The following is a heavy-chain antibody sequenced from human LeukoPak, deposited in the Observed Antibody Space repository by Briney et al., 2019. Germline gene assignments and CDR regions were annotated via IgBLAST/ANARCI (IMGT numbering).Heavy chain of an antibody. CDR1: EFVFSSHA. CDR3: ARGGITMIVVVSLDY. J-gene: IGHJ4*02. CDR2: ITSSSSDI. D-gene: IGHD3-22*01. Sequence: PGGSLRLSCVASEFVFSSHAMIWVRQAPGKGLEWISSITSSSSDIFYADSVKGRFTISRDNAKNTLYLQMNSLRAEDTAVYYCARGGITMIVVVSLDYWGQGTLVTVSS. V-gene: IGHV3-21*01.